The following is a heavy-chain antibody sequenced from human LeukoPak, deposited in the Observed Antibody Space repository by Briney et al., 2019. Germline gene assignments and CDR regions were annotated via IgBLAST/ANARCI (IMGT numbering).Heavy chain of an antibody. Sequence: GSLRLSCAASGFTFSNAWMSWVRQAPGKGREWVGRIKSKTDGGTTDYAAPVKGRFTISRDDSKNTLFLQMNSLKTEDTAVYFCTTEEFIVATIAYWGQGTLVTVSS. D-gene: IGHD5-12*01. CDR1: GFTFSNAW. CDR3: TTEEFIVATIAY. J-gene: IGHJ4*02. CDR2: IKSKTDGGTT. V-gene: IGHV3-15*01.